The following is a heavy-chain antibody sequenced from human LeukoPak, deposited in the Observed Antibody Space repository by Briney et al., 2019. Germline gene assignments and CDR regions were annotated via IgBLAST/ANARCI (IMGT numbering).Heavy chain of an antibody. CDR2: IIPIFGTA. Sequence: AASAKVSCKASGGTFSSYAISWVRQAPGQGLEWMGGIIPIFGTANYAQKFQGRVTITTDESTSTAYMELSSLRSEDTAVYYCARGLSISTTIFDYWGQGTLVTVSS. J-gene: IGHJ4*02. D-gene: IGHD5-12*01. V-gene: IGHV1-69*05. CDR1: GGTFSSYA. CDR3: ARGLSISTTIFDY.